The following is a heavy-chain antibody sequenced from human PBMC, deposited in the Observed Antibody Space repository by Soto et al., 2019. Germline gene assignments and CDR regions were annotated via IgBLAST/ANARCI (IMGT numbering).Heavy chain of an antibody. CDR2: INHSGST. V-gene: IGHV4-34*01. CDR3: AGTHQLGFCSSTNCPADY. J-gene: IGHJ4*02. CDR1: GGSFSGYY. D-gene: IGHD2-2*01. Sequence: SETLSLTCAVYGGSFSGYYWTWIRQPPGTGLEWIGEINHSGSTNYNSSLKSRVTISVDTSKNQFSLKLSSVTAADTAVYYCAGTHQLGFCSSTNCPADYWGQGTLVTVSS.